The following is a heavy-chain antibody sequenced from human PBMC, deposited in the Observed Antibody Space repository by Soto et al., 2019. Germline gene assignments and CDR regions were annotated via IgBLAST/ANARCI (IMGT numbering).Heavy chain of an antibody. CDR3: AGDPAGTTSHNWFDP. D-gene: IGHD1-1*01. CDR1: GYTFTSYY. Sequence: QVQLVQSGAEVKKPGASVKVSCKASGYTFTSYYMHWVRQAPGQGLEWMGIINPSSGSTSYAQKCQGRVTMTRATSTSTVYMELSSLRSEDTAVYYCAGDPAGTTSHNWFDPWGQGTLVTVSS. CDR2: INPSSGST. J-gene: IGHJ5*02. V-gene: IGHV1-46*01.